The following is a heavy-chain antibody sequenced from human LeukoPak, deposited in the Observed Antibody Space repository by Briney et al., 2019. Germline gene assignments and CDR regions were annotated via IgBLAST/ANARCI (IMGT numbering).Heavy chain of an antibody. CDR2: INSDGSST. V-gene: IGHV3-74*01. Sequence: PGGSLRLSCAASGFTFSSYWMHWVRQAPGKGLVWVSRINSDGSSTSYADSVKGRFTISRDNAKNTLYLQMNSLRAEDTAVYYFAKDGLRPHIDYWGQGTRVTVSS. CDR3: AKDGLRPHIDY. J-gene: IGHJ4*02. D-gene: IGHD3/OR15-3a*01. CDR1: GFTFSSYW.